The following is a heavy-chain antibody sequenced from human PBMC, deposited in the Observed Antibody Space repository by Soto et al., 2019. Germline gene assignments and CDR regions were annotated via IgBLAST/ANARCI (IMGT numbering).Heavy chain of an antibody. D-gene: IGHD3-16*02. CDR2: ISAYNGNT. CDR1: GYTFTSYG. Sequence: ASVKVSCKASGYTFTSYGISWVRQAPGQGLEWMGWISAYNGNTNYAQKLQGRVTMTTDTSTSTAYMELRSLRSDDTAVYYRARFLYDYVWGSYRKIFDYWGQGTLVTVSS. J-gene: IGHJ4*02. V-gene: IGHV1-18*01. CDR3: ARFLYDYVWGSYRKIFDY.